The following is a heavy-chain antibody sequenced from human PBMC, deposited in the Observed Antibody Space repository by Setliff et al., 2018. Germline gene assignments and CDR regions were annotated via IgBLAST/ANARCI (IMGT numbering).Heavy chain of an antibody. CDR3: ARRSPAYYSDSSGYFYDTSPYMDV. D-gene: IGHD3-22*01. J-gene: IGHJ6*03. V-gene: IGHV4-59*08. Sequence: SETLSLTCTVSDGSISTYYWSWTRQPPGKRLEWIGLIHHSGSTHYNPSLKSRVTISVDTSKNQFSLKLSSVTAADTAVYYCARRSPAYYSDSSGYFYDTSPYMDVWGKGTTVTVSS. CDR1: DGSISTYY. CDR2: IHHSGST.